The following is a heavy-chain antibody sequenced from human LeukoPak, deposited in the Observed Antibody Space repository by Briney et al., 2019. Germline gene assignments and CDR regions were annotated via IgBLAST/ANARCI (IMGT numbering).Heavy chain of an antibody. CDR2: IYYSGST. D-gene: IGHD3-10*01. Sequence: KASETLSLTCTVSGGSISSSSYYWGWIRQPPGKGLEWIGTIYYSGSTYYTPSLKSRVSISVDTSKNQFSLKLSSVTAADTAVYYCARVSGSGGVNDFYNDYFDYWGQGTLVTVSS. V-gene: IGHV4-39*07. CDR3: ARVSGSGGVNDFYNDYFDY. CDR1: GGSISSSSYY. J-gene: IGHJ4*02.